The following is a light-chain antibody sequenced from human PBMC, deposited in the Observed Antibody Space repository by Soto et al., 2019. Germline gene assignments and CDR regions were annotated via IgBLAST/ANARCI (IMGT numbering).Light chain of an antibody. J-gene: IGLJ2*01. CDR3: AVWDDSLTGRV. CDR1: NSNIGANP. V-gene: IGLV1-47*01. Sequence: QSVLTQPPSASGTPGQGVTTSCSGSNSNIGANPVFWYQHLPGTAPKLLLYRNNHRPSGVPDRFSGSKSGTSASLAISGLRSEEEGDYYCAVWDDSLTGRVCGGGTKVTVL. CDR2: RNN.